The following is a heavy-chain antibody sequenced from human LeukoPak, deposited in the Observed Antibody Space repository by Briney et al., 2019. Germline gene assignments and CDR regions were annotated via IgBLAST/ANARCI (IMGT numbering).Heavy chain of an antibody. D-gene: IGHD6-13*01. CDR2: IIPIFGTA. Sequence: SVKVSCKASGGTFSSYAISWVRQAPGQGLEWMGGIIPIFGTANYAQKFQGRVTITTDESTSTAYMELSSLRSEDTAVYYCAREVAAAGIRVGDIWGQGTMVTVSS. CDR3: AREVAAAGIRVGDI. J-gene: IGHJ3*02. V-gene: IGHV1-69*05. CDR1: GGTFSSYA.